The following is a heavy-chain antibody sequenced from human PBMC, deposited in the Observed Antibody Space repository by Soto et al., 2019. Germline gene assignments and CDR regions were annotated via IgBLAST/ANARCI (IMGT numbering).Heavy chain of an antibody. V-gene: IGHV3-23*01. CDR3: AKDPPWTVGPLAMDV. CDR1: GFTFSTHA. Sequence: PGGSLRLSCVASGFTFSTHAMSWVRQAPGKGLEWVSTFSGSGGNIYYAESVKGRLTISRDDSKNTLCLQMNSLRVEDTAVYYCAKDPPWTVGPLAMDVWGQGTTVTVSS. J-gene: IGHJ6*02. CDR2: FSGSGGNI. D-gene: IGHD2-2*01.